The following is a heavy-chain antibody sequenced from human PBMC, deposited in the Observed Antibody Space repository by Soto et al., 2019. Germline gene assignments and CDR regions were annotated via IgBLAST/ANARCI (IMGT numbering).Heavy chain of an antibody. CDR1: GASISSGGYT. V-gene: IGHV4-30-2*01. J-gene: IGHJ4*02. CDR2: IFRSVNT. Sequence: SETLSLTCAVSGASISSGGYTWSWIRQPPGKGLEWLGYIFRSVNTDYAPSLKSRVTISLDRSKNQFSLNLSSVTAADTAVYYCARGRGSYSAGFDYWGQGTLVTVS. CDR3: ARGRGSYSAGFDY. D-gene: IGHD3-16*01.